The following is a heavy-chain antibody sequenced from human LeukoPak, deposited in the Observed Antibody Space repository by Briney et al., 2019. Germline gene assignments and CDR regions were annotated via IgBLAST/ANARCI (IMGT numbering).Heavy chain of an antibody. CDR1: GGSISSYY. CDR2: IYYSGST. D-gene: IGHD5-12*01. V-gene: IGHV4-59*12. J-gene: IGHJ4*02. Sequence: SETLSLTCTVSGGSISSYYWSWIRQPPGKGLEWIGYIYYSGSTNYNPSLKSRVTISVDTFKKDLSLKLTSVTAADTAVYYCMRVHGGYDYYWGQGTLVTVSS. CDR3: MRVHGGYDYY.